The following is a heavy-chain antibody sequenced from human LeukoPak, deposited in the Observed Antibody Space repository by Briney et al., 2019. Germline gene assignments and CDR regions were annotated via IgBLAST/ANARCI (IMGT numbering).Heavy chain of an antibody. D-gene: IGHD3-22*01. V-gene: IGHV3-23*01. Sequence: GGSLRLSCAASGFTFSSYAMSCVRQAPGKGLEWVSAISGSGGSTYYADSVKGRFTISRDNSKNTLYLQMNSLRAEDTAVYYCAKDRYCYDSSGSHGYFDYWGQGTLVTVSS. CDR3: AKDRYCYDSSGSHGYFDY. CDR1: GFTFSSYA. CDR2: ISGSGGST. J-gene: IGHJ4*02.